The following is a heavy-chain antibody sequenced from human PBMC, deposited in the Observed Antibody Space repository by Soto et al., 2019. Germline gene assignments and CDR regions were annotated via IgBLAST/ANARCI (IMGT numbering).Heavy chain of an antibody. J-gene: IGHJ4*02. V-gene: IGHV2-5*02. D-gene: IGHD3-16*01. CDR3: AKDHRTPSPLGESPPKGY. CDR1: GFSLTTTEVA. CDR2: IYWDDDK. Sequence: SGPTLVNPTQSLTLTCSFSGFSLTTTEVAVGWIRQPPGKALEWLALIYWDDDKRYSPSLKSSLTITKDTAKNQVVLTMTNVHPEDTAVYYCAKDHRTPSPLGESPPKGYWGQGTLVTVSS.